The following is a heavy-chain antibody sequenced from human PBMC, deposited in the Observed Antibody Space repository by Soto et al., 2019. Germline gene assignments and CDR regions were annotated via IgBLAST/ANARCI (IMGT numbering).Heavy chain of an antibody. D-gene: IGHD2-2*01. CDR1: GGSISSGDYY. CDR2: IYYSGST. J-gene: IGHJ4*02. Sequence: SETLSVTCTVAGGSISSGDYYWSWIRKHPGKGLEWIGYIYYSGSTYYNPSLKSRVTMSIDTSKNQFSLKLSSVTAADTAFYYCATYCINPSCFPDYWGQGALVTVSS. CDR3: ATYCINPSCFPDY. V-gene: IGHV4-31*03.